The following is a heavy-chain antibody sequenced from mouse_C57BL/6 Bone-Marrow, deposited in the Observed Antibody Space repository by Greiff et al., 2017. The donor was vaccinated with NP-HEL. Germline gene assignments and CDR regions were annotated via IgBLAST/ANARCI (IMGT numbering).Heavy chain of an antibody. CDR1: GFTFSDFY. CDR2: SRNKANDYTT. CDR3: ARDARTTPSAH. V-gene: IGHV7-1*01. J-gene: IGHJ3*01. Sequence: EVQGVESGGGLVQSGRSLRLSCATSGFTFSDFYMEWVRQAPGKGLEWIAASRNKANDYTTEYSASVKGRFIVSRDTSQSILYLQLNALRAEDTAIYYSARDARTTPSAHWGQETLGTVSA. D-gene: IGHD6-1*01.